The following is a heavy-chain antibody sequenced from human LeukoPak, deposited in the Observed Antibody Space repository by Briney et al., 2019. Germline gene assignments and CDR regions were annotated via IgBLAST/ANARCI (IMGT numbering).Heavy chain of an antibody. CDR1: GFTFSSYG. Sequence: PGGSLRLSCAASGFTFSSYGMHWVRQAPGKGLEWVAVISYDGSNKYYADSVKGRFTISRDNSKNTLYLQMNSLRAEDTAVYYCAKDGAAGGYYYGMDVWGQGTTVTVSS. CDR2: ISYDGSNK. V-gene: IGHV3-30*18. CDR3: AKDGAAGGYYYGMDV. D-gene: IGHD6-25*01. J-gene: IGHJ6*02.